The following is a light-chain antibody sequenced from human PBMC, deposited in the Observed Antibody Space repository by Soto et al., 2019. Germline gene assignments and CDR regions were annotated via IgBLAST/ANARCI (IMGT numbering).Light chain of an antibody. V-gene: IGKV3-15*01. J-gene: IGKJ2*01. CDR3: QQYNNWPPAYT. CDR1: QTVSRN. CDR2: GAS. Sequence: EIVLTQSPATLSVSPGERATVSCRASQTVSRNLAWYQQAPGQAPRLLIYGASTRAAGIPARFSGSGSGTDFTLTISSLQPEDFVIYYCQQYNNWPPAYTFGQGTKLEIK.